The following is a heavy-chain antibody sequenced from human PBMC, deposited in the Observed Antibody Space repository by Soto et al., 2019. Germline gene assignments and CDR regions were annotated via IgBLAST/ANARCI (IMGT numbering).Heavy chain of an antibody. Sequence: SETLSLTCTVSGGSISSSSYYWGWIRQPPGKGLEWIGSIYYSGSTYYNPSLKSRVTISVDTSKNQFSLKLSSVTAADTAVYYCARHRLRAGTFPYYFDYWGQGTLVTVSS. CDR2: IYYSGST. CDR1: GGSISSSSYY. V-gene: IGHV4-39*01. D-gene: IGHD6-13*01. CDR3: ARHRLRAGTFPYYFDY. J-gene: IGHJ4*02.